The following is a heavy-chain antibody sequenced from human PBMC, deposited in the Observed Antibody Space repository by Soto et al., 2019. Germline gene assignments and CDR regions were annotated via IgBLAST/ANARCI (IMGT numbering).Heavy chain of an antibody. CDR1: DGSISSYY. D-gene: IGHD3-10*01. CDR3: ARGTYGSGSYLDY. J-gene: IGHJ4*02. CDR2: MYFSGST. V-gene: IGHV4-59*01. Sequence: SETLSLTCTVSDGSISSYYWSWIRQPPGKGLEWIGYMYFSGSTNYNPSLKSRVTMSVDTSKNQFSLKLTSVTAADTAVYFCARGTYGSGSYLDYWGRGTLVTVSS.